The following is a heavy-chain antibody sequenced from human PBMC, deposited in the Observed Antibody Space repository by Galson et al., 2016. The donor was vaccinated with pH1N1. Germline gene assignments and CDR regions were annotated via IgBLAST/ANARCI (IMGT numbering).Heavy chain of an antibody. V-gene: IGHV3-23*01. Sequence: SLRLSCAASGFSFSTYVMTWVRQAPGRGLEWVSSVSFTGGSTYYADSVKGRFTISRDKAKNTLYLQMNILRAEDTAIYYCAKDLVRGVVGKGAFDHWGQGALVSVSS. CDR3: AKDLVRGVVGKGAFDH. CDR2: VSFTGGST. CDR1: GFSFSTYV. D-gene: IGHD3-10*01. J-gene: IGHJ5*02.